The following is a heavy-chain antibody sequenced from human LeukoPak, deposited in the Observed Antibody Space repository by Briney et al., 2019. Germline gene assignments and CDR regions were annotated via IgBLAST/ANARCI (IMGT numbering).Heavy chain of an antibody. Sequence: ASVKVSCKASGYTFTTYAIYWVRQAPGQRLEWMGWINGGNGKTKYSQKFQGRVTITRDTSASTAYMELSSLRSEDTAVYYCVAAGPDYYFSYGMDVWGQGTTVTVSS. V-gene: IGHV1-3*01. CDR3: VAAGPDYYFSYGMDV. D-gene: IGHD6-13*01. CDR1: GYTFTTYA. J-gene: IGHJ6*02. CDR2: INGGNGKT.